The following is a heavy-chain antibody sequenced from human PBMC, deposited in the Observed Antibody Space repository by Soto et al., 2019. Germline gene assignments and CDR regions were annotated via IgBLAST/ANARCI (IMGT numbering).Heavy chain of an antibody. D-gene: IGHD6-13*01. Sequence: EVQLLESGGGLVQPGGSLRLSCVVSGFTFSSYAISWVRQAPGKGPEWVSVISSGGGTTYYADSVKGRFTISRDNSKKTLYLQINSLRAEDTAVYYCAKAVGGWSSSQSRYFDYWGQGTLVTVSS. V-gene: IGHV3-23*01. CDR2: ISSGGGTT. J-gene: IGHJ4*02. CDR3: AKAVGGWSSSQSRYFDY. CDR1: GFTFSSYA.